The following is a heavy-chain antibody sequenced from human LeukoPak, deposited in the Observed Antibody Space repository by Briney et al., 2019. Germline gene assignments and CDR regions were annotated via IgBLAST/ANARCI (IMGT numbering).Heavy chain of an antibody. D-gene: IGHD6-6*01. V-gene: IGHV4-34*01. CDR3: ARGVAARPTSYYYYGMDV. CDR1: GGSFSGYY. J-gene: IGHJ6*02. Sequence: PSETLSLTCAVYGGSFSGYYWSWIRQPPGKGLEWIGEINHSGSTNYNPSLKSRVTISVDTSKNQFSLKLSSVTAADTAVYYCARGVAARPTSYYYYGMDVWGQGTTVTVSS. CDR2: INHSGST.